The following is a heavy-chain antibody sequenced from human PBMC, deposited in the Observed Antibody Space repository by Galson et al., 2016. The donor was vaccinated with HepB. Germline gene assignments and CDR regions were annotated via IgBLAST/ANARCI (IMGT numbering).Heavy chain of an antibody. CDR3: AKDLHQLLLRQNYYYGMDV. V-gene: IGHV3-30*18. Sequence: SLRLSCAASGFMLSGFGMHWVRQAPGKGLEWVAIVSYEGSNKYYADSVKGRFTISRDNSTNTLYLQMSSLRAEDTAVYYCAKDLHQLLLRQNYYYGMDVWGQGTTVTVSS. CDR2: VSYEGSNK. CDR1: GFMLSGFG. J-gene: IGHJ6*02. D-gene: IGHD2-2*01.